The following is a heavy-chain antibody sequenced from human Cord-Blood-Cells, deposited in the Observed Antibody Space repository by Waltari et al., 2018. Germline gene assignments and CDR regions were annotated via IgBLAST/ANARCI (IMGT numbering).Heavy chain of an antibody. CDR3: TRVGATIAFDI. J-gene: IGHJ3*02. V-gene: IGHV3-49*03. CDR1: GFTFGDYA. D-gene: IGHD1-26*01. Sequence: EVQLVESGGGLVQPGRSLRLSCTASGFTFGDYAMSWFRQAPGKGVELVGLIRSKAYGGTTEYAASVKGRFTISRDDSKSIAYLQMNSLKTEDTAVYYCTRVGATIAFDIWGQGTMVTVSS. CDR2: IRSKAYGGTT.